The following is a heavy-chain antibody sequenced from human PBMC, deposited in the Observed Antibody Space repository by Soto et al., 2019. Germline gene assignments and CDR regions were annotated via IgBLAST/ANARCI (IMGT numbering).Heavy chain of an antibody. CDR3: ARGRRGYSYSYYFDY. CDR2: INHSGST. D-gene: IGHD5-18*01. Sequence: KTSETLSLTCAAYGGSFSGYYWSWIRQPPGKGLEWIGEINHSGSTNYNPALKSRVTISVYTSKNQFSLKLSTVTAADTAVYYCARGRRGYSYSYYFDYWGQGTLVTVSS. J-gene: IGHJ4*02. V-gene: IGHV4-34*01. CDR1: GGSFSGYY.